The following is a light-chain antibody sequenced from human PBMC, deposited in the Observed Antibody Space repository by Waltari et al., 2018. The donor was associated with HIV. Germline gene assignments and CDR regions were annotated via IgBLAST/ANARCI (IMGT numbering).Light chain of an antibody. CDR3: SSYTSSSTYV. CDR1: STDVGGYKY. V-gene: IGLV2-14*03. Sequence: QSALTQPASVSGSPGQSITIPSTGTSTDVGGYKYVSWYQQHPGKAPKLMIYDVSNRPSGVSNRFSGSKSGNTASLTISGLQAEDEADYYCSSYTSSSTYVFGTGTKVTVL. J-gene: IGLJ1*01. CDR2: DVS.